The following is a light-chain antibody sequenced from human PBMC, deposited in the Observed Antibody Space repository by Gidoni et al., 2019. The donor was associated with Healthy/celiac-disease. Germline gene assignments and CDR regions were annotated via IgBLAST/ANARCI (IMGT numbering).Light chain of an antibody. J-gene: IGKJ1*01. CDR1: QSVLYSSNNKNY. V-gene: IGKV4-1*01. Sequence: DIVLTQSPDSLAVYLGERATINCKSSQSVLYSSNNKNYLAWYQQKPGQPPKLLIYWASTRESGVPDRFSGSGSGTDFTLTISSLQAEDVAVYYCQQYYSTLWTFXXXTKVEIK. CDR2: WAS. CDR3: QQYYSTLWT.